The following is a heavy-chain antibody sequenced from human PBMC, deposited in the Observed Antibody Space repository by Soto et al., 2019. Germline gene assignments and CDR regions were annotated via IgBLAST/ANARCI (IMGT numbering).Heavy chain of an antibody. Sequence: GGSLRLSCAASGFTFSSYWMSWVRQAPGKGLEWVANIKQDGSEKYYVDSVKGRFTISRDNAKNSLYLQMNSLRAEETAVYYCASLSHCSGGSRSAYWGQGTLVTVSS. CDR1: GFTFSSYW. V-gene: IGHV3-7*01. CDR3: ASLSHCSGGSRSAY. CDR2: IKQDGSEK. D-gene: IGHD2-15*01. J-gene: IGHJ4*02.